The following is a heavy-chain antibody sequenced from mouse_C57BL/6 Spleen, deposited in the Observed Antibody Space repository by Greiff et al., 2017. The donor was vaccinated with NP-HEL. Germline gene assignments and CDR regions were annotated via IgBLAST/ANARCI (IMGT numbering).Heavy chain of an antibody. D-gene: IGHD1-1*01. V-gene: IGHV5-16*01. Sequence: DVQLVESEGGLVQPGSSMKLSCTASGFTFSDYYMAWVRQVPEKGLEWVANINYDGSSTYYLDSLKSRFIISRDNAKNILYLQMSSLKSEDTSTYYCASVPHYYGSSYWYFDVWGTGTTVTVSS. J-gene: IGHJ1*03. CDR2: INYDGSST. CDR1: GFTFSDYY. CDR3: ASVPHYYGSSYWYFDV.